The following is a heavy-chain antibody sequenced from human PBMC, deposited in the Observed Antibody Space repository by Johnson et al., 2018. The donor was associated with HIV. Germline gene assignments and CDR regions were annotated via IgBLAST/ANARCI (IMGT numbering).Heavy chain of an antibody. D-gene: IGHD3-22*01. Sequence: MQLVESGGGLVQPGGSLRLYCAASGFTFNSYDMHWVRQPTGKGLEWVSGIGTAGDTNYSGSVKGRFTISRENAKNSLYLQMNSLGAGDTAVYYCTRSKPRYYDVGPRGAFDIWGQGTVVAVSS. CDR2: IGTAGDT. J-gene: IGHJ3*02. CDR3: TRSKPRYYDVGPRGAFDI. CDR1: GFTFNSYD. V-gene: IGHV3-13*01.